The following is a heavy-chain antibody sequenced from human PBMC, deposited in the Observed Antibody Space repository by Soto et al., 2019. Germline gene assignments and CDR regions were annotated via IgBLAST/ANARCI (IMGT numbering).Heavy chain of an antibody. CDR3: ARDFGTPSPEMIFGY. D-gene: IGHD3-10*01. Sequence: PGGSLRLSCAASGFTFSSYWMSWVRQAPGKGLEWVANIKQDGSEKYYVDSVTGRFTISRDNDKNSLYLQMNSLRAEDTAVYYCARDFGTPSPEMIFGYWGQGTLVTVYS. V-gene: IGHV3-7*01. CDR1: GFTFSSYW. J-gene: IGHJ4*02. CDR2: IKQDGSEK.